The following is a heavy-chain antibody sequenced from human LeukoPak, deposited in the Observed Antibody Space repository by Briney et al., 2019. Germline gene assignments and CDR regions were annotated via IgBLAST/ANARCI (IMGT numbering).Heavy chain of an antibody. V-gene: IGHV4-39*07. CDR1: GGSISSSNYY. CDR2: IHYSGST. D-gene: IGHD2-15*01. J-gene: IGHJ4*01. Sequence: SETLSLTCTVSGGSISSSNYYWGWIRQPPGKGLQWIGSIHYSGSTYYNPSLKSRVTISVDTSKNQLSLNLKSVTAADTAVYYCARDRDVDDFDSWGHGTLVTVSS. CDR3: ARDRDVDDFDS.